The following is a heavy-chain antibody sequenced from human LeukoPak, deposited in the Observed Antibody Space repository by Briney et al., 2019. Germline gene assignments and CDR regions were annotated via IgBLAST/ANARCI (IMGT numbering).Heavy chain of an antibody. D-gene: IGHD2-15*01. Sequence: PGGSLRLSCAASGFTFSSYDMHWVRQATGKGLEWVSGICTAGDTYYPGSVKGRFTISRENAKNCLYLQMNSLRAWDTAVHYCARGGCSGGSCYSTPKDYYYYGMDGWGQGTTVTVSS. CDR1: GFTFSSYD. CDR2: ICTAGDT. CDR3: ARGGCSGGSCYSTPKDYYYYGMDG. J-gene: IGHJ6*02. V-gene: IGHV3-13*01.